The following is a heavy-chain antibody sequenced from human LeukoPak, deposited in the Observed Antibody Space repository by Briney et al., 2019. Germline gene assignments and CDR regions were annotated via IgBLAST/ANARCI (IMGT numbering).Heavy chain of an antibody. CDR3: GRRGRGGWGSKYFQH. CDR1: GGSISSYY. J-gene: IGHJ1*01. CDR2: IYYSGST. D-gene: IGHD3-10*01. Sequence: PSETLSLTCTVSGGSISSYYWSWIRQPPGKGLEWIGYIYYSGSTNYNPSLKSRVTISVDTSKNQFSLKLSSVTAADTAVYYCGRRGRGGWGSKYFQHGGRAPLVTVPP. V-gene: IGHV4-59*08.